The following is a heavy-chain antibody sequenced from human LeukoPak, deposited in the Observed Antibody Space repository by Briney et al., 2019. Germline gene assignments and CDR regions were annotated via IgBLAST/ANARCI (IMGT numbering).Heavy chain of an antibody. J-gene: IGHJ4*02. V-gene: IGHV3-33*06. Sequence: PGGSLRLSCAASGFTFSSYGMHWVRQAPGKGLEWVAVIWYDGSNKYYADSVKGRFTISRDNSKNTLYLQMNSLRDEDTAVYYCAKEAPYYYGSGSYYPPFDYWGQGTLVTVSS. CDR3: AKEAPYYYGSGSYYPPFDY. CDR1: GFTFSSYG. D-gene: IGHD3-10*01. CDR2: IWYDGSNK.